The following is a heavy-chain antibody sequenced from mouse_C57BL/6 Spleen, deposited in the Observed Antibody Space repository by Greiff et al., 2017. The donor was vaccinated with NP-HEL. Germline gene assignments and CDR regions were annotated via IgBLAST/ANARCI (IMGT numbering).Heavy chain of an antibody. CDR1: GYAFSSYW. V-gene: IGHV1-80*01. CDR2: IYPGDGDT. CDR3: ARVYYVHWYFDV. D-gene: IGHD2-1*01. Sequence: QVQLQQSGAELVKPGASVKISCKASGYAFSSYWMNWVKQRPGKGLEWIGQIYPGDGDTNYNGKFKGKATLTADKSSSTAYMQLSSLTSEDSAVYFCARVYYVHWYFDVWGTGTTVTVSS. J-gene: IGHJ1*03.